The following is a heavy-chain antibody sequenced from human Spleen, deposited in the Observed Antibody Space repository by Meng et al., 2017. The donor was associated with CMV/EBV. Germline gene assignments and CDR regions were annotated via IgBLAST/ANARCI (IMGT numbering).Heavy chain of an antibody. J-gene: IGHJ4*02. CDR3: AKDRGFWSGYFDY. D-gene: IGHD3-3*01. CDR1: GFTFKNYG. CDR2: IWYDGSGK. V-gene: IGHV3-33*06. Sequence: WAAAGFTFKNYGMNWVRQAPGKGLEWVAVIWYDGSGKHYVDSVKGRFTITRDNSMDTLYLHMNSLRAEDTAVYYCAKDRGFWSGYFDYWGQGALVTVSS.